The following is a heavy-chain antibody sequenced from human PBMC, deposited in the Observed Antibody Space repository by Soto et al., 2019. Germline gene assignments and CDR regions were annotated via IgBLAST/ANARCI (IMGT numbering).Heavy chain of an antibody. D-gene: IGHD4-17*01. CDR3: AKGNFGDYRNYFDS. Sequence: GGSLRLSCAASRFTFSSYAISWVRQAPGKGLEWVSGISGSGGSTFYADSVKGRFTISRDNSKNTLYRQMNSLRAEDTAVYYCAKGNFGDYRNYFDSWGQGTLVTVSS. CDR1: RFTFSSYA. J-gene: IGHJ4*02. V-gene: IGHV3-23*01. CDR2: ISGSGGST.